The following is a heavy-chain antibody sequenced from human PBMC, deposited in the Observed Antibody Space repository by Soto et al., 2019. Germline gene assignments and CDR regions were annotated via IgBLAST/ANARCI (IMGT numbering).Heavy chain of an antibody. D-gene: IGHD1-26*01. CDR2: IIPIFGTA. CDR3: ARGEYGFEGVGATKYYSGMDL. V-gene: IGHV1-69*06. CDR1: GGTFSRYA. Sequence: SVKVSCPASGGTFSRYAISWVRQAPGQGLEWMGGIIPIFGTANYAQKFQGRVTITADRSTSTAYMELSSLRSEDTAVYYCARGEYGFEGVGATKYYSGMDLWGQGSTV. J-gene: IGHJ6*02.